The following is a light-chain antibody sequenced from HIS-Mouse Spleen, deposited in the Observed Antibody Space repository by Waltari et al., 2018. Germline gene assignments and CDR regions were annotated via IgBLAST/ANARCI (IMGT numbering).Light chain of an antibody. CDR3: QVWDSSGDHVV. Sequence: SYVLTQPPSVSVAPGQTARITCGGNKIGIKSVNWYQQKPGQAPVLVVYDDSDRPSGIPERFSGSNSGNTATLTISRVEAGDEADYYCQVWDSSGDHVVFGGGTKLTVL. V-gene: IGLV3-21*02. CDR2: DDS. J-gene: IGLJ2*01. CDR1: KIGIKS.